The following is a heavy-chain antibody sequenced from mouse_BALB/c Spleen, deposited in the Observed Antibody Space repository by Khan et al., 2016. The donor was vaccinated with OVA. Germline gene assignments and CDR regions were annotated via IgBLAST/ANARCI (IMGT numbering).Heavy chain of an antibody. CDR2: ISSGSSTI. V-gene: IGHV5-17*02. J-gene: IGHJ1*01. Sequence: EVELVESGGGLVQPGGSRKLSCAASGFTFSSFGMHWVRQAPEKGLEWVAYISSGSSTIYYADTVKGRFTISRDNHKNTLFLQMTSLRSEDTAMYYCARDGNYGYFDVWGAGTTVTVSS. CDR3: ARDGNYGYFDV. CDR1: GFTFSSFG. D-gene: IGHD2-1*01.